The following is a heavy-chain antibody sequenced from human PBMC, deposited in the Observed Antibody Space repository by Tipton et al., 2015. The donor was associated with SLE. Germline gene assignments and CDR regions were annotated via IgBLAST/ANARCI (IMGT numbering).Heavy chain of an antibody. J-gene: IGHJ6*02. CDR1: GFTVSSNY. Sequence: SLRLSCAASGFTVSSNYMNWVRQAPGKGLEWLSIIYSGGSTYYTDSVRGRFTISRDNSKNTLYLQMNSLRAEDTAVYYCANYCSGGSCYSDYYYYGMDVRGQGTTVTVSS. D-gene: IGHD2-15*01. CDR3: ANYCSGGSCYSDYYYYGMDV. V-gene: IGHV3-66*02. CDR2: IYSGGST.